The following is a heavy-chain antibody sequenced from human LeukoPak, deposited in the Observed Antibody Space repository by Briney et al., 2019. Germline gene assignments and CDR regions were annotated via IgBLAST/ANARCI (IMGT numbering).Heavy chain of an antibody. CDR1: GGPISNYY. CDR2: IYTGGSI. V-gene: IGHV4-4*07. CDR3: ARLYSDSWSRVDP. D-gene: IGHD6-13*01. Sequence: PSETLSLTCTVSGGPISNYYWIWIRQPAGEGLEWIGRIYTGGSIDSNPSLKSRVTMSVDTSKNQFSLKLSSVTAADTAVYFCARLYSDSWSRVDPWGQGTLVTVSS. J-gene: IGHJ5*02.